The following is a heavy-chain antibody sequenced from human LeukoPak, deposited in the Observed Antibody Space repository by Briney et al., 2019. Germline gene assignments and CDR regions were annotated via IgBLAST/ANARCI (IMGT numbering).Heavy chain of an antibody. CDR3: ARGESSSWSPTPGYFDY. J-gene: IGHJ4*02. D-gene: IGHD6-13*01. Sequence: GGSLRLSCAASGSTFSSYAMHWVRQAPGKGLEWVAFIWYDGSDKYYADSVKGRFTVSRDNSKNTLYLQMNSLRAEDTAVYYCARGESSSWSPTPGYFDYWGQGTLVTVSS. CDR2: IWYDGSDK. V-gene: IGHV3-33*01. CDR1: GSTFSSYA.